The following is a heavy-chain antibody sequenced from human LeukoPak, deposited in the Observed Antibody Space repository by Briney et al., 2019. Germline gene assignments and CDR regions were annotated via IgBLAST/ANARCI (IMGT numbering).Heavy chain of an antibody. D-gene: IGHD2-2*01. CDR1: GFTFSSYA. CDR3: ASLIQVVPAAGDAFDI. J-gene: IGHJ3*02. CDR2: ISCDGSNK. Sequence: GGSLRLSCAASGFTFSSYAMHWVRQAPGKGLEWVAVISCDGSNKYYADSVKGRFTISRDNSKNTLYLQMNSLRAEDTAVYYCASLIQVVPAAGDAFDIWGQGTMVTVSS. V-gene: IGHV3-30*04.